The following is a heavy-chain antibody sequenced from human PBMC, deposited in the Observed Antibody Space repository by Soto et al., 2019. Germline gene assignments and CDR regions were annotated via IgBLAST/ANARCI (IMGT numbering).Heavy chain of an antibody. CDR2: ICNDSSYI. V-gene: IGHV3-30*03. D-gene: IGHD2-8*02. CDR3: ARCTGMYYYYYGMDV. J-gene: IGHJ6*02. CDR1: GFTFSSYS. Sequence: GGSLRLSCAASGFTFSSYSMNWVRQAPGKGLEWVAVICNDSSYIYYADSVKGRFTISRDNSKNTLYLQMNSLRAEDTAVYYCARCTGMYYYYYGMDVWGQGTTVTVSS.